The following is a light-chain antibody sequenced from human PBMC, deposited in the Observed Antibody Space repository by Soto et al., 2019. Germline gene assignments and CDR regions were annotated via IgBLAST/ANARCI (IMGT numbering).Light chain of an antibody. Sequence: EIVLTQSPATLSLSPGERATLSCRSSQSISNYLAWYQQKPGQAPRLLIYDASNRATGIPARFSGSGSGTGFTLTISSLETEDFAVYYCQQRSNWPSFTFGQGTKLEIQ. CDR1: QSISNY. J-gene: IGKJ2*01. CDR2: DAS. CDR3: QQRSNWPSFT. V-gene: IGKV3-11*01.